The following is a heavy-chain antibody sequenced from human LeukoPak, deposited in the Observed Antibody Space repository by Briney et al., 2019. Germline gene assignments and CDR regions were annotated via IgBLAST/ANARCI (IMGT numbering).Heavy chain of an antibody. V-gene: IGHV4-39*07. CDR1: GGSISSSSYY. J-gene: IGHJ4*02. D-gene: IGHD6-6*01. CDR2: IYYSGST. Sequence: SETLSLTCTVSGGSISSSSYYWGWIRQPPGKGLEWIGSIYYSGSTYYNPSLKSRVTISVDTSKNQFSLKLSSMTAADTAVYYCAQNAYRGSSGWGQGTLVTVSS. CDR3: AQNAYRGSSG.